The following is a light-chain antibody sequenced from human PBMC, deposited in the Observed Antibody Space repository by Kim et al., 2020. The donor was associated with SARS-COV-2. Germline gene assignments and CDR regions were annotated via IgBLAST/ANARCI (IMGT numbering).Light chain of an antibody. CDR2: DAS. Sequence: PGESATLSCGASQSVSSNYLVWYQQKPRLAPRLLIYDASKRATGIPDRFSGSGSGTDFTLTITRLEPEDFAVYYCQQYGSSPYTFGQGTKLEI. CDR1: QSVSSNY. CDR3: QQYGSSPYT. V-gene: IGKV3D-20*01. J-gene: IGKJ2*01.